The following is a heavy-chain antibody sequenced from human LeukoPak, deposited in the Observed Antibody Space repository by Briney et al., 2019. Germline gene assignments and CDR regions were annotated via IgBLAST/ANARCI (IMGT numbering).Heavy chain of an antibody. CDR1: GGSIRNHF. V-gene: IGHV4-59*11. D-gene: IGHD4-11*01. J-gene: IGHJ5*02. CDR3: ARDRNYFDA. CDR2: IYYTTNP. Sequence: SETLSLTCSVSGGSIRNHFWSWIRLPPGKGLEWIGNIYYTTNPNYSPSLASRVTISVDTSKNQLSLNLNSVSAAGTAIYYCARDRNYFDAWGQGTRVTVSS.